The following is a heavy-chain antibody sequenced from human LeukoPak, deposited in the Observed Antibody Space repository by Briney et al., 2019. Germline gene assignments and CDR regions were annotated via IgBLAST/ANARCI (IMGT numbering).Heavy chain of an antibody. Sequence: GGSLRLSCAASGFTFSSYAMHWVRQAPGKGLEWVAVISYDGSNKYYADSVKGRFTISRDNSKNTLYLQMNSLRAEDTAVYYCARDSAVLRFLEWPGLGDYWGQGTLVTVSS. V-gene: IGHV3-30*04. CDR3: ARDSAVLRFLEWPGLGDY. CDR2: ISYDGSNK. J-gene: IGHJ4*02. CDR1: GFTFSSYA. D-gene: IGHD3-3*01.